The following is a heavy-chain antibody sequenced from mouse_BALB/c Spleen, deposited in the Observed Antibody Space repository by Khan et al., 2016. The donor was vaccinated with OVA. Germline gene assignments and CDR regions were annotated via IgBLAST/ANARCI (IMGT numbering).Heavy chain of an antibody. CDR1: GFTFSRYP. Sequence: EVELVESGGGLVKPGGSLKLSCAASGFTFSRYPMSWVRQTPEKRLEWVASIGSGGSTYSPDSVKGRFTISRDTARNILYVQMSSLRSEDTAMYFGARVNDSSGVDYWGQGTTLTVSS. J-gene: IGHJ2*01. CDR3: ARVNDSSGVDY. CDR2: IGSGGST. D-gene: IGHD1-1*01. V-gene: IGHV5-6-5*01.